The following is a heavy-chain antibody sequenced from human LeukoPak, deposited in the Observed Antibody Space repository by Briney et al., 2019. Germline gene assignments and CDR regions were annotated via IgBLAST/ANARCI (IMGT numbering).Heavy chain of an antibody. Sequence: GGSLRLSCAASEFTFSTYGMSWVRQTPGKGLEWVSGISASGDTTYYADSVKGRFTISRDNSKNTLYLQMNSLRAEDTAVYYCARDRRGCLDYWGQGTLVTVSS. V-gene: IGHV3-23*01. D-gene: IGHD6-19*01. CDR2: ISASGDTT. CDR3: ARDRRGCLDY. CDR1: EFTFSTYG. J-gene: IGHJ4*02.